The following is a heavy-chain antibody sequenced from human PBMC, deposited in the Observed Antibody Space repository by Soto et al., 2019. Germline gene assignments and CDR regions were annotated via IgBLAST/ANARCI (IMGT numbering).Heavy chain of an antibody. Sequence: SETLSLTCTVSGGSISSSSYYWGWIRQPPGKGLEWIGSIYYSGSTYYNPSLKSRVTISVDTSKNQFSLKLSSVTAADTAVYYCARQRTLAYYYYYYMDVWGKGTTVTVSS. CDR1: GGSISSSSYY. CDR2: IYYSGST. J-gene: IGHJ6*03. V-gene: IGHV4-39*01. CDR3: ARQRTLAYYYYYYMDV.